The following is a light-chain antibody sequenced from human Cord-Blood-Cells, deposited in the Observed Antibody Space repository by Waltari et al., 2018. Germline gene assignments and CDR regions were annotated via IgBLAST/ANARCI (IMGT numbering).Light chain of an antibody. J-gene: IGLJ3*02. Sequence: QPALTQPRSVSGSPGQSVTISCTGTSSDVGGYNYVSWYQQHPGNAPKLMIYDVSNRPPGVPDRFPGSKSGNTAYLTISGLQAEDEADYYCCSYAGSYTWVFGGGTKLTVL. V-gene: IGLV2-11*01. CDR2: DVS. CDR1: SSDVGGYNY. CDR3: CSYAGSYTWV.